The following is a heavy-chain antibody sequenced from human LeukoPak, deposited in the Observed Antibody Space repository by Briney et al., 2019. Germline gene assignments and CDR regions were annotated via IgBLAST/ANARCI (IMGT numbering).Heavy chain of an antibody. Sequence: PSETLSLTCAVYGGSFSGYYWSWIRQPPGKGLEWIGEINHSGSTNYNPSLKSRVTISVDTSKNQFSLKLSSVTAADTAVYYCARVEDSSSSDLYYYYYYMDVWGKGTTVTVSS. D-gene: IGHD6-6*01. CDR2: INHSGST. J-gene: IGHJ6*03. CDR1: GGSFSGYY. CDR3: ARVEDSSSSDLYYYYYYMDV. V-gene: IGHV4-34*01.